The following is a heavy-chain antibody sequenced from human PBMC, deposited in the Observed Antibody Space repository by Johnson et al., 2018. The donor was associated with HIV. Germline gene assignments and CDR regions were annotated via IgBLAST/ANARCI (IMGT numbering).Heavy chain of an antibody. CDR2: ISYDGSNK. CDR3: VRGLDI. CDR1: GFIFSSYA. V-gene: IGHV3-30-3*01. J-gene: IGHJ3*02. Sequence: QVQLVESGGGVVQPGRSLRLSCAASGFIFSSYAMHWVRQAPGKGLEWVALISYDGSNKYYVDSVKGRFTISRDNSKNTLYLQMNSLRAEDTAVYYCVRGLDIWGQGTEVTVSS.